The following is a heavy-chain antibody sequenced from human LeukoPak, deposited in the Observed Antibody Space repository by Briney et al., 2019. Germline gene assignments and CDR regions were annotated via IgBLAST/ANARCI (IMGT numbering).Heavy chain of an antibody. D-gene: IGHD4-23*01. CDR1: GFTFSGSA. CDR2: IRSKANSYAT. J-gene: IGHJ6*03. V-gene: IGHV3-73*01. CDR3: TRLGSTVVTSRAKYYYYYMDV. Sequence: GGSLTLSCAASGFTFSGSAMHWVRQASGKGLEWLGRIRSKANSYATAYAASVKGRFTISRDDSKNTAYLQMNSLKTEDTAVYYCTRLGSTVVTSRAKYYYYYMDVWGKGTTVTVSS.